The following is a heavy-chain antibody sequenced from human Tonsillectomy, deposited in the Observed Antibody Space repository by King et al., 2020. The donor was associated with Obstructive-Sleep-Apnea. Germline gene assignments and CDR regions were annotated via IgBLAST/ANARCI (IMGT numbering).Heavy chain of an antibody. CDR3: ARESERGTSFDY. CDR1: GYTFPDYY. Sequence: VQLVESGAEVKRPVAPVKVSCKASGYTFPDYYIHWVRQAPGQGLEWMGWIYPKTVNTNSAQKFQGWFTMTRETSISTVYMELNRLRSDDTAVYYCARESERGTSFDYWGQGTLVTVSS. V-gene: IGHV1-2*04. CDR2: IYPKTVNT. J-gene: IGHJ4*02. D-gene: IGHD3/OR15-3a*01.